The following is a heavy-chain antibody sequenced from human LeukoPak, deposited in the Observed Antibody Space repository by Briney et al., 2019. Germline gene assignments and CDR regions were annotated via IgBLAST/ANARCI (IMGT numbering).Heavy chain of an antibody. CDR3: ASPRITIFGVVIKDAFDI. CDR2: INPNSGGT. CDR1: GYTFTGYY. J-gene: IGHJ1*01. D-gene: IGHD3-3*01. Sequence: GASVKVSCKASGYTFTGYYMHWVRQAPGQGLEWMGWINPNSGGTNYAQKFQGRVTMTRDTSISTAYMELSRLRSDDTAVYYCASPRITIFGVVIKDAFDIWGQGTLVTVSS. V-gene: IGHV1-2*02.